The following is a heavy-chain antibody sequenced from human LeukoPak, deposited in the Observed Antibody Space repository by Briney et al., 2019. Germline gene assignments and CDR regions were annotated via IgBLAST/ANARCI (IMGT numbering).Heavy chain of an antibody. V-gene: IGHV1-46*01. CDR3: ARHKEVGGYYYFDY. J-gene: IGHJ4*02. CDR2: INPSGGST. D-gene: IGHD6-25*01. CDR1: GYTFTSYY. Sequence: GASVKVSCKASGYTFTSYYMHWVRQAPEQGLEWMGIINPSGGSTSYTQKFQGRVTMTRDTSTTTVYMELSSLRSQDTAVYYCARHKEVGGYYYFDYWGQGTLVTVSS.